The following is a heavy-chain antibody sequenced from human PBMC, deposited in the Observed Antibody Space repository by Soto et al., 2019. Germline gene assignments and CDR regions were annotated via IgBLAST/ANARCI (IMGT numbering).Heavy chain of an antibody. CDR3: ARGGSSGWYLDWFDP. D-gene: IGHD6-19*01. CDR1: GGSXSSYY. CDR2: IYYSGST. Sequence: SETLSLTWTVSGGSXSSYYWSWIRQPPGKGLEWIGYIYYSGSTNYNPSLKSRVTISVDTSKNQFSLKLSSVTAADTAVYYCARGGSSGWYLDWFDPWGQGTLVTVSS. J-gene: IGHJ5*02. V-gene: IGHV4-59*12.